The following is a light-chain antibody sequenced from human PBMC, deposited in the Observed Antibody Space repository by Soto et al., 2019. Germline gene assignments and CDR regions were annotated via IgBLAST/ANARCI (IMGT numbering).Light chain of an antibody. J-gene: IGKJ1*01. Sequence: AIQMTQSPSSQSASIGDRVTITCRASQGIRSDLGWYQQKPGKAPKLLIYAASNLQSGVPSRFSGSGSGTDFTLTISSLQPEDSATYYCLQDFNYPLAFGQGTKVEIK. CDR3: LQDFNYPLA. CDR2: AAS. V-gene: IGKV1-6*01. CDR1: QGIRSD.